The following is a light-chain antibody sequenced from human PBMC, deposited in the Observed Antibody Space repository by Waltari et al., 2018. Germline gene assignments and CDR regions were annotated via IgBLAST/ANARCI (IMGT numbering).Light chain of an antibody. Sequence: DIVLTQSPVTLSLSPGDRATLSCGASQSVGTFVAWYQQTPGQAPRLLIYDASNRAPGIPARFSGSGSGTEFTLTISSLEPEDFAIYYCQQRGAWPLTFGGGTRLEIK. J-gene: IGKJ4*01. CDR1: QSVGTF. V-gene: IGKV3-11*01. CDR3: QQRGAWPLT. CDR2: DAS.